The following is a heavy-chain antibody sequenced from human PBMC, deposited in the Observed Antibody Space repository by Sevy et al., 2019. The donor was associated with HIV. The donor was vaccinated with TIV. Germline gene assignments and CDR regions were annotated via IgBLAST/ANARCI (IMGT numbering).Heavy chain of an antibody. CDR1: GFTFSSYS. D-gene: IGHD5-12*01. CDR2: ISSSSSYI. Sequence: GGSLRLSCAASGFTFSSYSMNWVRQAPGKGLEWVSSISSSSSYIYYADSVKGRFTISRDNAKNSLYLQMNSLRAEDTAVYYCAGDLVATMFSWYYYYGMDVWGQGTTVTVSS. CDR3: AGDLVATMFSWYYYYGMDV. V-gene: IGHV3-21*01. J-gene: IGHJ6*02.